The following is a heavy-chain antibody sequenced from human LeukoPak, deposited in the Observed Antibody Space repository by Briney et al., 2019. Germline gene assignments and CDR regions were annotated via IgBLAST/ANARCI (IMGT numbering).Heavy chain of an antibody. V-gene: IGHV4-59*01. CDR1: GGSISSYY. J-gene: IGHJ6*03. CDR3: ARSNLGYCSGGSCHYYYYYYMDV. D-gene: IGHD2-15*01. Sequence: SETLSLTXTVSGGSISSYYWSWIGQPPGKGLEWIGYIYYSGSTNYNPSLKSRVTISVDTSKNQFSLKLSSVTAADTAVYYCARSNLGYCSGGSCHYYYYYYMDVWGKGTTVTVSS. CDR2: IYYSGST.